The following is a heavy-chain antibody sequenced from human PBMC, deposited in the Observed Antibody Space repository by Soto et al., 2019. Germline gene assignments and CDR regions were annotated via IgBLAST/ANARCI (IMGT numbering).Heavy chain of an antibody. Sequence: QVQLVESGGGVVQPGRSLRLSCVASGFTFSSFGIHWVRQAPGKGLEWVAVISYDGSNKYYADSVKGRFSISRDNSKNTLYLQMNSLRAEDTAVYYCAKTPYNGMIYAMNYFQHWGQGTLVTVSS. D-gene: IGHD2-8*01. J-gene: IGHJ1*01. CDR1: GFTFSSFG. CDR2: ISYDGSNK. CDR3: AKTPYNGMIYAMNYFQH. V-gene: IGHV3-30*18.